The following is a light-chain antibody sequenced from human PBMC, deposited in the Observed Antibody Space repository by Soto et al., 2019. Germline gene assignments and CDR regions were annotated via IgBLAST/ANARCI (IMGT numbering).Light chain of an antibody. V-gene: IGLV1-40*01. Sequence: QSVLTQPPSMSGAPGQRVTISCTGSNSNIGAGFDVHWYQHLPGTAPKVLIYRNSNRPSGVPDRFSGSKSGTSASLAITGLQAEDEADYYCHSYDNSLSSYVFGTGTKLTVL. CDR1: NSNIGAGFD. J-gene: IGLJ1*01. CDR2: RNS. CDR3: HSYDNSLSSYV.